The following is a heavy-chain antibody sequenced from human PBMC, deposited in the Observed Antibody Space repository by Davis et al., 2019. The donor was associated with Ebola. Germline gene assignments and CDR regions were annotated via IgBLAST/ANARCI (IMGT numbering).Heavy chain of an antibody. D-gene: IGHD4-23*01. J-gene: IGHJ4*02. CDR1: GDSFTGHW. CDR3: TRSISYRGSNSDY. V-gene: IGHV5-51*01. Sequence: GESLKISCKGSGDSFTGHWIAWVRQMPGKGLEWMGMIYPGDSDTRYSPSFQGPVTISVDQSISTAYLQWSSLKASDTAMYYCTRSISYRGSNSDYWGQGTLVTVSS. CDR2: IYPGDSDT.